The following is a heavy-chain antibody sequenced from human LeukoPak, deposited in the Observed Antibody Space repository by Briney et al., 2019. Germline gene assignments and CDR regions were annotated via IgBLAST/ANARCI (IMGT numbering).Heavy chain of an antibody. CDR2: INAGNGNT. Sequence: ASVKVSCKASGYTFTSYAIHCVRQAPGQRLEWMGWINAGNGNTKYSQKFQGRVTITRDTSASTAYMELSSLRSEDTAVYYCAKAFGSRKAFDIWGQGTMVTVSS. CDR1: GYTFTSYA. CDR3: AKAFGSRKAFDI. J-gene: IGHJ3*02. D-gene: IGHD1-14*01. V-gene: IGHV1-3*01.